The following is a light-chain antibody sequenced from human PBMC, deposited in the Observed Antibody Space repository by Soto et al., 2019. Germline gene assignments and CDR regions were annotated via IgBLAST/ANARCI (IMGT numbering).Light chain of an antibody. Sequence: SYELTQPPSVSVSPGQTASITCSGDKLGDKYAYWYQQKPGQSPMLVIYQDTKRPSGIPERFSGSNSGNTATLTISGTQAMDEADYYCQTWDSNTDVVFGGGTQLTVL. CDR2: QDT. CDR1: KLGDKY. J-gene: IGLJ2*01. CDR3: QTWDSNTDVV. V-gene: IGLV3-1*01.